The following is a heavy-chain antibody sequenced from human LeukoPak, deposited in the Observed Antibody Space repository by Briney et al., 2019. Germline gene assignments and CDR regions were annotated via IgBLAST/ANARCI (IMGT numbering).Heavy chain of an antibody. D-gene: IGHD3-22*01. V-gene: IGHV3-21*04. J-gene: IGHJ4*02. Sequence: GGSLRLSCAASGFTFSSYSMNWVRQAPGKGLEWVSSISSSGSYIYYADSVKGRFTISRDNSKNSLYLQMNSLRTEDTALYYCAKDMGYYDSSGSVGFFDYWGQGTLVTVSS. CDR2: ISSSGSYI. CDR1: GFTFSSYS. CDR3: AKDMGYYDSSGSVGFFDY.